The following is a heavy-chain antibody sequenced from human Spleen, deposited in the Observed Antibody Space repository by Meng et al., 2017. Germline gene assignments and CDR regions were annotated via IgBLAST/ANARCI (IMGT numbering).Heavy chain of an antibody. V-gene: IGHV4-39*01. Sequence: QVQLQESGPGLVKPSETLSLTCTVSGGSISSRSYYWGWIRQPPGKGLEWSWSVYYSGDTYYNPSLKIRVTISVDTSTNQFSLRLGSVTAADLGVFYCAAIEVTTQNYFDSWGQGTLVTVSS. D-gene: IGHD1-14*01. J-gene: IGHJ4*02. CDR1: GGSISSRSYY. CDR2: VYYSGDT. CDR3: AAIEVTTQNYFDS.